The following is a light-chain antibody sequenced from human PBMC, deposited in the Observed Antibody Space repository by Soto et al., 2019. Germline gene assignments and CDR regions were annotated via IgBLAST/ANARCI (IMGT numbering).Light chain of an antibody. CDR2: EVN. V-gene: IGLV2-8*01. CDR3: SSYGGSNNLV. CDR1: SSDVGGYNY. J-gene: IGLJ1*01. Sequence: QSVLTQPPSASGSPGQSVSISCTGTSSDVGGYNYVSWFQQYPGKAPKLLIHEVNKRPSGVPDRFSGSKSGNTASLTVSGLEAEDEADYYCSSYGGSNNLVFGTGTKVTVL.